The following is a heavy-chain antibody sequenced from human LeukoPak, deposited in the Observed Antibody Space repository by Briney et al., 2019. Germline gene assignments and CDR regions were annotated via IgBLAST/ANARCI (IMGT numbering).Heavy chain of an antibody. D-gene: IGHD3-10*01. CDR3: ARDPGYYGSGGFDP. J-gene: IGHJ5*02. CDR2: INPNSGGT. CDR1: GYSFSGNY. V-gene: IGHV1-2*02. Sequence: ASVKVSCKASGYSFSGNYMHWVRQAPGQGLEWMGWINPNSGGTIYAQKFQGRVTMTRDTSISTAYMELSSLRSDDTAVYYCARDPGYYGSGGFDPWGQGTLVTVSS.